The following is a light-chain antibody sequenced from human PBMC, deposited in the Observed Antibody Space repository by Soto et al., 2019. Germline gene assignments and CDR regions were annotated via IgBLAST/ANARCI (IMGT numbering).Light chain of an antibody. Sequence: EIVLTQSPGTLSLSPGDRATLPCRASQSVSSSDLAWYQQKPGQAPRLLIYGASTRSTCIPDRYIGSGSGTDFTLTISRLEHEDFAVYYCQQHGVSPLYTFGQGTKLEIK. CDR2: GAS. CDR3: QQHGVSPLYT. V-gene: IGKV3-20*01. J-gene: IGKJ2*01. CDR1: QSVSSSD.